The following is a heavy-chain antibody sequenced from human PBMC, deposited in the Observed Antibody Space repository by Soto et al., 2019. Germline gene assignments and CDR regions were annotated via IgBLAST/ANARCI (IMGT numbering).Heavy chain of an antibody. D-gene: IGHD5-12*01. CDR2: IYHSGTT. CDR1: GDSLSSGGHY. J-gene: IGHJ5*02. V-gene: IGHV4-31*03. CDR3: ARGGNSGSTGGFDP. Sequence: QVQLQESGPGLVKPSQTLSLTCTVSGDSLSSGGHYWTWIRQPPGKGLEWIGYIYHSGTTYYSPSLKGRQAMAVDTSKTELSLNLSSMTAADTAVYYCARGGNSGSTGGFDPWGQGTLVTVSS.